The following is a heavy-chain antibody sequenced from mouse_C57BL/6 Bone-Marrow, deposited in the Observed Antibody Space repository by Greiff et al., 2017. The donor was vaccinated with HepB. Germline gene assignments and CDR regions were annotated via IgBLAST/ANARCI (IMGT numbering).Heavy chain of an antibody. CDR2: IDPENGDT. J-gene: IGHJ2*01. Sequence: VQLQQSGAELVRPGASVKLSCTASGFNIKDDYMHWVKQRPEQGLEWIGWIDPENGDTEYASKFQGKATITADTSSNTAYLQLSSLTSEDTAVYYCTPRGDPYYFDYWGQGTTLTVSS. CDR1: GFNIKDDY. D-gene: IGHD2-13*01. CDR3: TPRGDPYYFDY. V-gene: IGHV14-4*01.